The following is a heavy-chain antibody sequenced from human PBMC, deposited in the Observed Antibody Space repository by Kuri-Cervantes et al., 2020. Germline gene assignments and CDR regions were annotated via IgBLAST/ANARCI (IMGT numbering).Heavy chain of an antibody. CDR2: IGTAGDT. J-gene: IGHJ6*02. Sequence: GESLKISCAASGFTFSSYDMHWVRQATGKGLEWVSAIGTAGDTYYPGSVKGRFTISRDNSKNTLYLQMNSLRAEDTAVYYCARDLVGAFYYYYYGMDVWGQGTTVTVSS. CDR1: GFTFSSYD. V-gene: IGHV3-13*01. D-gene: IGHD3-10*01. CDR3: ARDLVGAFYYYYYGMDV.